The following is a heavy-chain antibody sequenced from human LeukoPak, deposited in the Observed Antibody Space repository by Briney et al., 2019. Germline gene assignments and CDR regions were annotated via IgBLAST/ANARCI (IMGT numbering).Heavy chain of an antibody. V-gene: IGHV3-21*01. CDR3: AREWSSSSYYYGMDV. CDR2: ITSSSSYI. CDR1: AFTFSSYS. Sequence: PGGSLRLSCAASAFTFSSYSMHWVRQAPGKGLEWVSSITSSSSYIYYADSVKGRFTISRDNAKNSLYLQMNSLRAEDTAVYYCAREWSSSSYYYGMDVWGQGTTVTVS. D-gene: IGHD6-6*01. J-gene: IGHJ6*02.